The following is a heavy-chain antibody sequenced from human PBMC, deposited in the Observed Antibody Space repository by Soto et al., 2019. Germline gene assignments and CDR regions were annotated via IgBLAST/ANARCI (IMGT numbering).Heavy chain of an antibody. D-gene: IGHD6-25*01. J-gene: IGHJ4*02. CDR3: ARDQRIAFDY. V-gene: IGHV1-3*05. CDR1: GYTFTSYA. Sequence: QVQLVQSGAEEKKPGASVKVSCKASGYTFTSYAMRWVRQAPGQRLEWMGWINAGNGNTKYSQKFQGRVTITRDTSASIVYMELSSLRSEDTAVYYCARDQRIAFDYWGQGTLVTVPS. CDR2: INAGNGNT.